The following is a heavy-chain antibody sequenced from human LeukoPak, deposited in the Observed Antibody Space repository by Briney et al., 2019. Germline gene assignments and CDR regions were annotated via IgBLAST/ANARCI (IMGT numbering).Heavy chain of an antibody. D-gene: IGHD2-2*01. V-gene: IGHV1-69*04. J-gene: IGHJ6*02. Sequence: ASVKVSCTASGGTFSSYTISWVRQAPGQGLEWMGRIIPILGIANYAQKFQGRVTITADKSTSTAYMELSSLRSEDTAVYYCARDGQQYPYYYYYGMDVWGQGTTVTVSS. CDR3: ARDGQQYPYYYYYGMDV. CDR2: IIPILGIA. CDR1: GGTFSSYT.